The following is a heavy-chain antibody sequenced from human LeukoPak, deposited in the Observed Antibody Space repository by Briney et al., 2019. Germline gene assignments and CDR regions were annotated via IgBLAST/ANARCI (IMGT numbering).Heavy chain of an antibody. Sequence: GGSLRLSCAASGFTFSSYWMHWVRQAPGKGLVWVSTISGSGGAGTYYADSVKGRFTVSRDNSRNTLYLPMNSLRAEDTAVYYCVKDRGGSPFYGMDVWGQGPRSPSP. CDR3: VKDRGGSPFYGMDV. D-gene: IGHD1-26*01. J-gene: IGHJ6*02. CDR1: GFTFSSYW. V-gene: IGHV3-23*01. CDR2: ISGSGGAGT.